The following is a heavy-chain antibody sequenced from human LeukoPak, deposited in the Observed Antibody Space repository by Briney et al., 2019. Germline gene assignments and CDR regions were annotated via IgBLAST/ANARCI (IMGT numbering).Heavy chain of an antibody. CDR1: GYTFTAYY. J-gene: IGHJ5*02. V-gene: IGHV1-2*02. CDR3: ARGTGSSWFDP. CDR2: ININNGGT. Sequence: GASVKVSCVASGYTFTAYYMHWVRQAPGQGIEWMGWININNGGTKNTQKLQGRVTMTRDTSISTAYMELSGLTSDDTAVYYCARGTGSSWFDPWGQGTLVTVSS. D-gene: IGHD2-8*02.